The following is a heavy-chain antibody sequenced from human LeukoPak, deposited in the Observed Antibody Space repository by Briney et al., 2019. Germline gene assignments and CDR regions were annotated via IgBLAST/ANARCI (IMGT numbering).Heavy chain of an antibody. CDR2: IYYSGST. J-gene: IGHJ4*02. V-gene: IGHV4-59*12. D-gene: IGHD4-17*01. Sequence: PSETLSLTCTVSGGSISSYYWSWIRQPPGKGLEWIGYIYYSGSTNYNPPLKSRVTISVDTSKNQFSLKLSSVTAADTAVYYCARAGYGDSDFDYWGQGTLVTVSS. CDR3: ARAGYGDSDFDY. CDR1: GGSISSYY.